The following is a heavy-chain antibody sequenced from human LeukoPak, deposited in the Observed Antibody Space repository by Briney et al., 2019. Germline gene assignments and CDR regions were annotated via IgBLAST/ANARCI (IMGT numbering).Heavy chain of an antibody. CDR3: AKDWSITMVRGVFDY. J-gene: IGHJ4*02. CDR2: ISGSGGST. D-gene: IGHD3-10*01. Sequence: GGSLRLSCAASGFTFSSYAMSWVRQAPGKGLEWVSAISGSGGSTYYADSVKGRFTISRDNSKNTLYLQMNSLRAEDTAVYYCAKDWSITMVRGVFDYWGQGTLVTVSS. V-gene: IGHV3-23*01. CDR1: GFTFSSYA.